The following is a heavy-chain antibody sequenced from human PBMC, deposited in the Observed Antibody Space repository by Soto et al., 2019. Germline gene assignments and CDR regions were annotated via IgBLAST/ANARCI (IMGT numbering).Heavy chain of an antibody. CDR2: IKQDGSEK. V-gene: IGHV3-7*01. CDR3: ARDKYSSGWSAGNWFDP. J-gene: IGHJ5*02. CDR1: GFTFSSYW. D-gene: IGHD6-19*01. Sequence: EVQLVESGGGLVQPGGSLRLSCAASGFTFSSYWMSWVRQAPGKGLEWVANIKQDGSEKYYVDSVKGRFTISRDNAKNSLYLQMNSLRAEDTAVYYCARDKYSSGWSAGNWFDPWGQGTLVTVSS.